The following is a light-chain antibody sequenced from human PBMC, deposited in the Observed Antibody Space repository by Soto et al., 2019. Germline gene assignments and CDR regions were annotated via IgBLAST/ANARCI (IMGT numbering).Light chain of an antibody. CDR2: GNN. Sequence: QSVLTQPPSASGTPGQRVAISCSGSSSNIGRNTVHWYQQLPGTAPKLLIYGNNLRPSGVPDRFSGSKSGTSASLAISGLQSEDEADYYCAAWDDSLNGVVFGGGTKLTVL. J-gene: IGLJ2*01. V-gene: IGLV1-44*01. CDR1: SSNIGRNT. CDR3: AAWDDSLNGVV.